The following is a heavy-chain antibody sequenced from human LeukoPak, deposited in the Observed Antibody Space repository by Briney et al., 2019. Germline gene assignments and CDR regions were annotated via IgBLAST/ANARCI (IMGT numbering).Heavy chain of an antibody. CDR1: GFSFSSYS. D-gene: IGHD2-2*01. V-gene: IGHV3-48*04. CDR3: ARGTNNAFDI. Sequence: GGSLRLSCVASGFSFSSYSMTWVRQTPGKGLQWVSYISSGSSTVYYADSVRGRFTISRDNAENSLYLQMNSLRAEDTAVYYCARGTNNAFDIWGQGTIVTVSS. CDR2: ISSGSSTV. J-gene: IGHJ3*02.